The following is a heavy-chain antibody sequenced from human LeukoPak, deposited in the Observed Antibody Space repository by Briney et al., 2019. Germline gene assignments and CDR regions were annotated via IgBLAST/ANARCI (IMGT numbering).Heavy chain of an antibody. D-gene: IGHD3/OR15-3a*01. CDR1: GYTFTSYG. V-gene: IGHV1-18*01. CDR2: ISAYNGNT. CDR3: ARDPLGFWDFG. Sequence: GASVKVSCKASGYTFTSYGISWVRQAPGQGIEWMGWISAYNGNTNYAQKLQGRVTMTTHTSTSTAYMELRSLRSDDTAVYYCARDPLGFWDFGWGQGTLVTVSS. J-gene: IGHJ4*02.